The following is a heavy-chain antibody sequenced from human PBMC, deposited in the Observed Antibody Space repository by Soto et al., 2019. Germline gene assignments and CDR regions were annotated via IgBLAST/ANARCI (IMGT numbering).Heavy chain of an antibody. V-gene: IGHV4-34*01. D-gene: IGHD6-13*01. J-gene: IGHJ4*02. CDR2: VDHSGST. CDR3: ARGRKEYSSSWYVD. Sequence: PSETLSLTCGVSGGTIRSPDCWSWIRQPPGKGLEWIGEVDHSGSTNYNPSLKSRVTISVDTSKNQFSLKLSSVTAADTAVYYCARGRKEYSSSWYVDWGQGTLVTVSS. CDR1: GGTIRSPDC.